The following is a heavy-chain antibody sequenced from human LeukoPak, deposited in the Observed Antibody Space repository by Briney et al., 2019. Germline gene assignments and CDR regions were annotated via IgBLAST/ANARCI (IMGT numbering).Heavy chain of an antibody. CDR1: GFTFSSYW. CDR2: IQQNGIEK. Sequence: TGGSLRLSCAASGFTFSSYWMCWVRQAPGKGLEWVASIQQNGIEKYYVDSVKGRFTISRDNAKNSLDLQMNSLTAEDTAVYYCARDRDGKDYWGQGTLVTVSS. J-gene: IGHJ4*02. V-gene: IGHV3-7*03. CDR3: ARDRDGKDY. D-gene: IGHD1-1*01.